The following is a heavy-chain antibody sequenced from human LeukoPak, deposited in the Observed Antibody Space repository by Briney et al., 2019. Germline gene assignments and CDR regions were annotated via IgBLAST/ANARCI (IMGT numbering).Heavy chain of an antibody. CDR1: GYSFTSYW. J-gene: IGHJ6*02. D-gene: IGHD3-10*01. V-gene: IGHV5-51*01. Sequence: PGESLKISCKGSGYSFTSYWIGWVRQMPGKGLEWMGIIYPGDSDTRYSPSFQGQVTISADKSISTAYLQWSSLKASDTAMYYCARLILGWGMVRSQTYGMDVWGQGTTVTVSS. CDR3: ARLILGWGMVRSQTYGMDV. CDR2: IYPGDSDT.